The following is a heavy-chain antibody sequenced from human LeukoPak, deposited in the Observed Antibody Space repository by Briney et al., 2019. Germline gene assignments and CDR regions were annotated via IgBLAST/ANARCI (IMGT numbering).Heavy chain of an antibody. CDR2: IYHSGST. Sequence: SETLSLTCTVSGYSISSGYYWGWIRQPPGKGLEWSGSIYHSGSTYYNPSLKSRVTISVDTSKNQFSLKLSSVTAADTAVYYCATTPTYYDFWSGLVGYFDYWGQGTLVTVSS. D-gene: IGHD3-3*01. V-gene: IGHV4-38-2*02. J-gene: IGHJ4*02. CDR1: GYSISSGYY. CDR3: ATTPTYYDFWSGLVGYFDY.